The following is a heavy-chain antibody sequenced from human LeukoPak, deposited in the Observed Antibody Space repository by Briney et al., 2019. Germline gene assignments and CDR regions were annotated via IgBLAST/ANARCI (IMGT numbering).Heavy chain of an antibody. D-gene: IGHD6-19*01. CDR2: IYTSGST. V-gene: IGHV4-61*02. J-gene: IGHJ4*02. CDR1: GGSISSGSYY. Sequence: PSETLSLTCTVSGGSISSGSYYWSWIRQPAGKGLEWIGRIYTSGSTNYNPSLKSRVTISVDTSKNQFSLKLSSVTAADTAVYYCARASYSSGWYFVYWGQGTLVTVSS. CDR3: ARASYSSGWYFVY.